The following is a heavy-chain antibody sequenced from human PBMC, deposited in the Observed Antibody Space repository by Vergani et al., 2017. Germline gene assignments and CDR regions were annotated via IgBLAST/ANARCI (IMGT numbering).Heavy chain of an antibody. CDR1: GDSLSSNNC. J-gene: IGHJ4*02. CDR2: IGHTEDT. Sequence: QVQLQESGPGLVKPPGTLSLTCAVSGDSLSSNNCWTWVRQPPGKGLGWIGEIGHTEDTKYSPSLKSRVTLSVDDSRNLFSLRLNSVTAAASAIYYCATICYRRWGYYFDYWVQGSRVTVSS. CDR3: ATICYRRWGYYFDY. V-gene: IGHV4-4*03. D-gene: IGHD2-2*02.